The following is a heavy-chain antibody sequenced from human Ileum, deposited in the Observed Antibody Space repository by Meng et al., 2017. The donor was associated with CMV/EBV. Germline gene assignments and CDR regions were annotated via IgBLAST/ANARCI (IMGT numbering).Heavy chain of an antibody. V-gene: IGHV3-53*01. CDR3: ARAWGIAAAGTDYYYYYGMDV. CDR2: IYSGGST. D-gene: IGHD6-13*01. CDR1: GFTVSSNY. J-gene: IGHJ6*02. Sequence: GESLKISCAASGFTVSSNYMSWVRQAPGKGLEWVSVIYSGGSTYYADSVKGRFTTSRDNFKNTLYLQMNSLRAEDKAVYYCARAWGIAAAGTDYYYYYGMDVWGQGTTVTVSS.